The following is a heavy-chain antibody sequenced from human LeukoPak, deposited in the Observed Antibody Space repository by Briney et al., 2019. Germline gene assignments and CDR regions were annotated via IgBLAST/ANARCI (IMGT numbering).Heavy chain of an antibody. CDR2: MNPNSGNT. V-gene: IGHV1-8*01. Sequence: ASVKVSCKASGYTFTSYDINWVRQATGQGLEWMGWMNPNSGNTGYAQKFQGRVTMTRNTSISTAYMELSSLRSEDTAVYYCARDLGRRCSGGRCYYYNYYMDVWGKGTTVTISS. CDR1: GYTFTSYD. CDR3: ARDLGRRCSGGRCYYYNYYMDV. J-gene: IGHJ6*03. D-gene: IGHD2-15*01.